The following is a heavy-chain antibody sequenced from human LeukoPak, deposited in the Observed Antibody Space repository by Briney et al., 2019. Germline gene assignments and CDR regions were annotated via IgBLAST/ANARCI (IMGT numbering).Heavy chain of an antibody. J-gene: IGHJ3*02. Sequence: PSETLSLTCTVSGGSISSYYWSWIRQPPGKGLEWIGYIYYSGSTNYNPSLKSRVTISVDTSKNQFSLKLSSVTAADTAVYYCARDPSQGTLYDYVWGSYRSFGAFDIWGQGTMVTVSS. CDR1: GGSISSYY. CDR2: IYYSGST. D-gene: IGHD3-16*02. CDR3: ARDPSQGTLYDYVWGSYRSFGAFDI. V-gene: IGHV4-59*01.